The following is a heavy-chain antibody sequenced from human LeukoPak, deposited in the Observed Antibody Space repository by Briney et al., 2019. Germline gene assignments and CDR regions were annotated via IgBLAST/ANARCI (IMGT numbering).Heavy chain of an antibody. D-gene: IGHD3-10*01. CDR3: AKDGLPGDYYYYMDV. CDR1: GFTFSSYA. Sequence: PGGSLRLSCAASGFTFSSYAMSWVRQAPGKGLEWVSAISGSGGSTYYADSVKGRFTISRDNSKNTLYLQMNSLRAEDTAVYYCAKDGLPGDYYYYMDVWGKGTTVTVSS. J-gene: IGHJ6*03. CDR2: ISGSGGST. V-gene: IGHV3-23*01.